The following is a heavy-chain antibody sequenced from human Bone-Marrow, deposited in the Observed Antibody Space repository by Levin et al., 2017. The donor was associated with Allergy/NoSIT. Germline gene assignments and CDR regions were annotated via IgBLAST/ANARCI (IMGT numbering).Heavy chain of an antibody. D-gene: IGHD2-15*01. CDR3: ARDKDKRGQGYYYGMDV. J-gene: IGHJ6*02. CDR2: INPTGGST. Sequence: ASVKVSCKASGYSFTRYYMHWVRQAPGQGLEWMGIINPTGGSTTYPQKFQGRVTMTRDTSTGTFYLEVNSLRFEDTAVYYCARDKDKRGQGYYYGMDVWGQGTTVIVSS. CDR1: GYSFTRYY. V-gene: IGHV1-46*01.